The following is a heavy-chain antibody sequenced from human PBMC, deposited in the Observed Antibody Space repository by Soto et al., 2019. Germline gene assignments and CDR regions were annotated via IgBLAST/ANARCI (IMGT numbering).Heavy chain of an antibody. CDR1: GGTFSSYT. Sequence: SVKVSCKASGGTFSSYTITWVRQARGQGLEWMGRVTPILGIANYAQKFQARVTITADRSTSTAYMELSSLRSEDTAVYYCASGIGSSNNNYYYMDVWGKGTTVTSP. CDR2: VTPILGIA. CDR3: ASGIGSSNNNYYYMDV. J-gene: IGHJ6*03. D-gene: IGHD1-26*01. V-gene: IGHV1-69*02.